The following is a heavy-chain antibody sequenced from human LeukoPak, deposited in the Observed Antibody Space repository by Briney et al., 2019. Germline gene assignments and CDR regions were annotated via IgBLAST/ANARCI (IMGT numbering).Heavy chain of an antibody. J-gene: IGHJ4*02. V-gene: IGHV3-30-3*01. CDR3: AKVLGFCSSTSCYGDFDY. CDR1: GFTFSSYA. CDR2: ISYDGSNK. D-gene: IGHD2-2*01. Sequence: GGSLRLSCAASGFTFSSYAMHWVRQAPGKGLEWVAVISYDGSNKYYADSVKGRFTISRDNSKNTLYLQMNSLRAEDTAVYYCAKVLGFCSSTSCYGDFDYWGQGTLVTVSS.